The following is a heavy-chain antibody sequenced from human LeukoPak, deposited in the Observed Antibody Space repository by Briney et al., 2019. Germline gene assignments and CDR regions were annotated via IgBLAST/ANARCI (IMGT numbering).Heavy chain of an antibody. J-gene: IGHJ4*02. D-gene: IGHD3-22*01. V-gene: IGHV3-23*01. CDR2: ISSGGGST. CDR3: AKDMQKYYYDSSGYDY. CDR1: GFTFSSYA. Sequence: GGSLRLSCEASGFTFSSYAMSWVRQAPGKGLEWVSGISSGGGSTYYADSVKGRFTISRDNSKNTLYLQMNSLRAEDTAVYYCAKDMQKYYYDSSGYDYWGQGTLVTVSS.